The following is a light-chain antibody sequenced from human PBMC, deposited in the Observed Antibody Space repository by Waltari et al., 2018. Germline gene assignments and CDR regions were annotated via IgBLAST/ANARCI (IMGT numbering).Light chain of an antibody. Sequence: QSALTQTASVSGSPGQAITISCSGTTSDIGKYNLVSWYQQHPGKAPTLIIYDVNKRPSGVSNRFSGSKSGNTAFLTISGLQSAYEADYYCCSYAGSAISMFGGGTKVTVL. V-gene: IGLV2-23*02. J-gene: IGLJ3*02. CDR1: TSDIGKYNL. CDR3: CSYAGSAISM. CDR2: DVN.